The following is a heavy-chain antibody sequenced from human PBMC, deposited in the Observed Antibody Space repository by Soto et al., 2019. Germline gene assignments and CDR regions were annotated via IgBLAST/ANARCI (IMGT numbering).Heavy chain of an antibody. J-gene: IGHJ5*02. Sequence: GGSLRLSCAASGFTFSSYSMNWVRQAPGKGLEWVSSISSSSSYIYYADSVKGRFTISRDNAKNSLYLQMNSLRAEDTAVYYCASWINDFWSGYYMLGWFDPWGQGTLVPVSP. CDR3: ASWINDFWSGYYMLGWFDP. CDR2: ISSSSSYI. CDR1: GFTFSSYS. V-gene: IGHV3-21*01. D-gene: IGHD3-3*01.